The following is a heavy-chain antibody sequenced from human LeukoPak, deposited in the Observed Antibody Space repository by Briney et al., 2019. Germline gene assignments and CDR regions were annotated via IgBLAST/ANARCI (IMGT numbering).Heavy chain of an antibody. Sequence: QSGGSLRLSCAASGFTFSSYAVSWVRQAPGKGLVWVSRINTDGSSTSYADSVKGRFTISRDNAKNTLYLQMNSLRAEDTAVYYCAKDVIDSSGSYYTPFGYWGQGTLVTVSS. V-gene: IGHV3-74*01. CDR1: GFTFSSYA. J-gene: IGHJ4*02. CDR2: INTDGSST. D-gene: IGHD3-10*01. CDR3: AKDVIDSSGSYYTPFGY.